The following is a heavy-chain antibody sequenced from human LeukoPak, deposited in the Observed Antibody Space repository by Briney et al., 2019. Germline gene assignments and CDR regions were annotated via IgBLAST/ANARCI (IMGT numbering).Heavy chain of an antibody. V-gene: IGHV1-69*05. CDR1: GGTFSSYA. Sequence: ASVKVSCKASGGTFSSYAISWVRQAPGQGLEWVGGIIPIFGTANYAQKFQGRVTITTDESTSTAYMELGSLRSEDTAVYYCARGGWRAYYFDYWGQGTLVTVSS. CDR3: ARGGWRAYYFDY. J-gene: IGHJ4*02. CDR2: IIPIFGTA. D-gene: IGHD1-26*01.